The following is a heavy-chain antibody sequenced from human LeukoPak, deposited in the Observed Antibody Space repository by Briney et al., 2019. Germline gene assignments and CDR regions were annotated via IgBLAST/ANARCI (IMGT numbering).Heavy chain of an antibody. J-gene: IGHJ3*02. CDR1: GFTFDDYT. CDR3: AREGESGAFDI. D-gene: IGHD1-26*01. V-gene: IGHV3-43*01. CDR2: ISWDGGST. Sequence: PGGSLRLSCAASGFTFDDYTMHWVRQAPGKGLEWVSLISWDGGSTYYADSVKGRFTISRDNSKNSLYLQMNSLRAEDTAVYYCAREGESGAFDIWGQGTMVTVSS.